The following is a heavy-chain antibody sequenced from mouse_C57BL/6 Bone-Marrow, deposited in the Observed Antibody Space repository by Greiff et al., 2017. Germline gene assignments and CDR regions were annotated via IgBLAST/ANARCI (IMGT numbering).Heavy chain of an antibody. D-gene: IGHD2-3*01. Sequence: VQLQQSGAELVRPGASVKLSCTASGFNIKDDYIHWVKQRPEQGLEWIGWIDPEIGDTEYASKFQGKATITSDTSSTTAYLQLSSLTSEDTAVYYCSSVDGNYFDFWGQGTPLTVAS. CDR1: GFNIKDDY. J-gene: IGHJ2*01. CDR3: SSVDGNYFDF. V-gene: IGHV14-4*01. CDR2: IDPEIGDT.